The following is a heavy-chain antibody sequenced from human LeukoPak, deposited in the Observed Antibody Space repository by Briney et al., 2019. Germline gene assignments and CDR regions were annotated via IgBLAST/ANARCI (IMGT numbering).Heavy chain of an antibody. V-gene: IGHV1-8*01. CDR3: ARSYGSGSRYYYYYGMDV. Sequence: GASVKVSCKASGYTFTSYDINWVRQATGQGLEWMGWMNPNSGNTGYAQKFQGRVTMTRNTSISTAYMGLSSLRSEDTAVYYCARSYGSGSRYYYYYGMDVWGQGTTVTVSS. D-gene: IGHD3-10*01. CDR2: MNPNSGNT. J-gene: IGHJ6*02. CDR1: GYTFTSYD.